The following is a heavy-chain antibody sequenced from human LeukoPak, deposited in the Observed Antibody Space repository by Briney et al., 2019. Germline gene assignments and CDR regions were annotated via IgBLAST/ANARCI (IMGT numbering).Heavy chain of an antibody. D-gene: IGHD5-18*01. V-gene: IGHV4-34*01. CDR3: ARGRAMALFDY. Sequence: SETLSLTCAVYGGSFSGYYWSWIRQPPGKGLEWIGEINHSGSTNYNPSLKSRVTISVDTSKNQFSLKLSSVTAADTAVYYCARGRAMALFDYWGQGTLVTVSS. J-gene: IGHJ4*02. CDR2: INHSGST. CDR1: GGSFSGYY.